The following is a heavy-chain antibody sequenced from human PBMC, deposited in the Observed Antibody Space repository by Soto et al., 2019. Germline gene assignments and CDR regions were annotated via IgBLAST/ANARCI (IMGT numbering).Heavy chain of an antibody. CDR2: IIPIFGTA. J-gene: IGHJ6*02. D-gene: IGHD6-6*01. Sequence: GASVKVSCKASGGTFSSYAISWVRQAPGQGLEWMGGIIPIFGTANYAQKFQGRVTMTRDTSTSTVYMELSSLRSEDTAVYYCARARVVAARQSGMDVWGQGTTVTVSS. CDR3: ARARVVAARQSGMDV. CDR1: GGTFSSYA. V-gene: IGHV1-69*05.